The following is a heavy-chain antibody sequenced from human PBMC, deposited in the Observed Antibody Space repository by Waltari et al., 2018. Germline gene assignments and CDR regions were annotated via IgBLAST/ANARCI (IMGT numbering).Heavy chain of an antibody. Sequence: QVQLQQWGAGLLKPSETLSLTCAVYGGSFSGYYWSWIRQPPGKGLEWVGEINHRGSPNYHPSLKSSVTISVDTSKNQFSLKLGSVTAADTAVYYCARGGATMRGAFDYWGQGTLVTVSS. CDR1: GGSFSGYY. CDR3: ARGGATMRGAFDY. J-gene: IGHJ4*02. CDR2: INHRGSP. V-gene: IGHV4-34*01. D-gene: IGHD1-26*01.